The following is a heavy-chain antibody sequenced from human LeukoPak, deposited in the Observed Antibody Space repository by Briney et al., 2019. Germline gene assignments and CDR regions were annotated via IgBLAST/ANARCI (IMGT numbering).Heavy chain of an antibody. V-gene: IGHV5-51*01. CDR3: ARLSTDGDCSSGSCYSDAFDI. Sequence: GESLKISCKGSGYSFTTYWIGWGRQMPGKGLEGLGIIYAGGSDTRYSPSFQGQVTISADKSISTAYLQWSSLKASDTAMYYCARLSTDGDCSSGSCYSDAFDIWGQGTMVTVSS. CDR1: GYSFTTYW. CDR2: IYAGGSDT. J-gene: IGHJ3*02. D-gene: IGHD2-15*01.